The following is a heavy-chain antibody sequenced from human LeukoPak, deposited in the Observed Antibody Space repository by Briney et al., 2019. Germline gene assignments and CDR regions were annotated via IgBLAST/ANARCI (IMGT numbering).Heavy chain of an antibody. D-gene: IGHD3-16*01. CDR3: AADDQQLIL. CDR1: GYTFTSYG. CDR2: IVVGSGNT. Sequence: SVKVSCKASGYTFTSYGISWVRQAPGQGLEWMGWIVVGSGNTDYAQKFQERVTITRDMSTNTAYMELSSLTSEDTAIYYCAADDQQLILWGQGTLVTVSS. V-gene: IGHV1-58*02. J-gene: IGHJ4*02.